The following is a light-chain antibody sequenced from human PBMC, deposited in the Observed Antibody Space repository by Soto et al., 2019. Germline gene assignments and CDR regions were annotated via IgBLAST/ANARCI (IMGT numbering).Light chain of an antibody. CDR2: DAS. V-gene: IGKV3-11*01. Sequence: DNVLTQSPDTLSLSPGERATLSCRASQSVSTYLAWYQQKPGQAPRLLIYDASDRATGIPARFSGSGSGTDFTLTISSLEPEDFAVYYCQQRSNWITFGQGTRLEIK. CDR1: QSVSTY. CDR3: QQRSNWIT. J-gene: IGKJ5*01.